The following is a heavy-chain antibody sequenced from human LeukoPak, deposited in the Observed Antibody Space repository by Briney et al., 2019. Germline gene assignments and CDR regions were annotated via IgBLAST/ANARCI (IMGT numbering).Heavy chain of an antibody. J-gene: IGHJ6*04. V-gene: IGHV4-34*01. CDR3: ARGTHCSSNSCYWSRYYGMDV. CDR1: GGSFSGYY. D-gene: IGHD2-2*01. CDR2: INHSGST. Sequence: SETLSLTCAVYGGSFSGYYWSWIRQPPGKGLEWIGEINHSGSTNYNPSLKSRVTISIDTSKNQFSLKLSSVTAADTAVYYCARGTHCSSNSCYWSRYYGMDVWGKGTTVTVSS.